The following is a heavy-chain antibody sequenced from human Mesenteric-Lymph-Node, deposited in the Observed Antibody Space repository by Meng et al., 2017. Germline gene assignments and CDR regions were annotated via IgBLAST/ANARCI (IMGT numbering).Heavy chain of an antibody. Sequence: GESLKISCAASGFTFSSYDMHWVRQATGKGLEWVSAIGTAGDTYYPGSVKGRFTISRHNSKNTLYLQMNSLRAEDTAVYYCASQQTYYYDSSGYYPFDYWGQGTLVTVSS. CDR3: ASQQTYYYDSSGYYPFDY. D-gene: IGHD3-22*01. CDR2: IGTAGDT. J-gene: IGHJ4*02. V-gene: IGHV3-13*01. CDR1: GFTFSSYD.